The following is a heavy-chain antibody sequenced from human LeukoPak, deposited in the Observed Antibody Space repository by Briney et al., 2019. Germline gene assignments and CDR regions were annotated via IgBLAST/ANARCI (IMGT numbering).Heavy chain of an antibody. J-gene: IGHJ4*02. CDR1: GFTFSSYA. V-gene: IGHV3-23*01. D-gene: IGHD1-26*01. CDR3: AKAVVGATTGTKRGADS. CDR2: ISGSGGST. Sequence: GGSLRLSCAASGFTFSSYAMSWVRQAPGKGLEWVSAISGSGGSTYYADSVKGRFTISRDNSRNTLDLQMNSLRVEDTALYYCAKAVVGATTGTKRGADSWGQGTLVTVSS.